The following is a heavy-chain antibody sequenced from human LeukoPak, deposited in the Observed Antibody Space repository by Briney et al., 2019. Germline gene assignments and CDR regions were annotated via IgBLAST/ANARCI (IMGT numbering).Heavy chain of an antibody. CDR2: ISYDGSNK. V-gene: IGHV3-30-3*01. J-gene: IGHJ4*02. CDR1: GFTFSNYA. D-gene: IGHD3-3*01. Sequence: PGRSLRLSCAASGFTFSNYAMHWVRQAPGKGLEWVAVISYDGSNKYYADSVKGRFTISRDNAKNSLYLQMNSLRAEDTAVYYCASVTYYDFWSWDWGQGTLVTVSS. CDR3: ASVTYYDFWSWD.